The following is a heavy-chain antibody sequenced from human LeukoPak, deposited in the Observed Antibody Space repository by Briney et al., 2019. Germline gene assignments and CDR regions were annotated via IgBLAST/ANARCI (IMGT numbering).Heavy chain of an antibody. CDR2: IASDGSST. V-gene: IGHV3-74*01. CDR1: GFTFSSYW. J-gene: IGHJ4*02. D-gene: IGHD4-23*01. Sequence: GGSLRLSCAASGFTFSSYWMNWVRQAPGKGLVWVSRIASDGSSTTYADSVKGRFSISRDDAKNTLYLQMNSLRVEDTAVYYCARGRPHGNDYWGQGTLVTVSS. CDR3: ARGRPHGNDY.